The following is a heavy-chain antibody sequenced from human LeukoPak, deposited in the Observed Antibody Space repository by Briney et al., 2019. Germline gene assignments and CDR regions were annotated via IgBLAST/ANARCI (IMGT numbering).Heavy chain of an antibody. D-gene: IGHD5-24*01. CDR3: AREKVEMAATPTFDY. V-gene: IGHV1-46*01. Sequence: ASVKVSCKASGYTFTIYYMHWVRQAPGQGLEWMGIINPSGGSTSYAQKFQGRVTMTRDTSTSTVYMELSSLRSEDTAVYYCAREKVEMAATPTFDYWGQGTLVTVSS. J-gene: IGHJ4*02. CDR2: INPSGGST. CDR1: GYTFTIYY.